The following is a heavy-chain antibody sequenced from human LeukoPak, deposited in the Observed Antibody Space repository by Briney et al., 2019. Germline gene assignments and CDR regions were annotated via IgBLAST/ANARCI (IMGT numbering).Heavy chain of an antibody. CDR1: GGSFSGYY. CDR3: ARLRYYYDSSGYRPRIYYYYGMDV. CDR2: INHSGST. Sequence: SETLSLTCAVYGGSFSGYYWSWIRQPPGKGLEWIGEINHSGSTNYNPSLKSRVTISVDTSKNQFSLKLSSVTAADTAVYYCARLRYYYDSSGYRPRIYYYYGMDVWGQGTTVTVSS. V-gene: IGHV4-34*01. D-gene: IGHD3-22*01. J-gene: IGHJ6*02.